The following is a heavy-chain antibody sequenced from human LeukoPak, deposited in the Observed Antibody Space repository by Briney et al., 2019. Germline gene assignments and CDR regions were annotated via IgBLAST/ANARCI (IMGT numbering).Heavy chain of an antibody. CDR3: ARQYCSSTSCRSFDY. CDR1: GGSFSGYY. Sequence: SETLSLTCAVYGGSFSGYYWRLLRQPPGKGLEWIGEINHSGRTNYNPALRSRVTIPVDTSKIQVSLQLSSVTAADTAVYYCARQYCSSTSCRSFDYWGQGTLVTVSS. D-gene: IGHD2-2*01. CDR2: INHSGRT. J-gene: IGHJ4*02. V-gene: IGHV4-34*09.